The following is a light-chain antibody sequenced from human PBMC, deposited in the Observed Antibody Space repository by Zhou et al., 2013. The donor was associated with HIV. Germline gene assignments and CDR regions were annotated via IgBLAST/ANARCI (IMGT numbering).Light chain of an antibody. CDR3: QQYKNYWT. Sequence: DIQMTQSPSTLSASEGDRVTITCRTSQNVTDWVAWYQQKPGKAPDLLISQASTLQSGVPSRFSGSGSGTEFTLTISSLQPDDFATYYCQQYKNYWTFGPGTKVEIK. CDR1: QNVTDW. J-gene: IGKJ1*01. CDR2: QAS. V-gene: IGKV1-5*03.